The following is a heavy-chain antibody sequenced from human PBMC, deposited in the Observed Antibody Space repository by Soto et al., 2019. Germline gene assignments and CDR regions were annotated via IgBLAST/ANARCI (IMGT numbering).Heavy chain of an antibody. V-gene: IGHV3-21*01. Sequence: GGSLRLSCAASGFTFSSYNMNWVRQAPGKGLEWVSSITSSSSYIYYADSVKGRFTISRDNAKNSLYLQMNSLRAEDTAVYYCARDGASMVRGVYYDYWGQGTLVTVSS. D-gene: IGHD3-10*01. CDR1: GFTFSSYN. J-gene: IGHJ4*02. CDR3: ARDGASMVRGVYYDY. CDR2: ITSSSSYI.